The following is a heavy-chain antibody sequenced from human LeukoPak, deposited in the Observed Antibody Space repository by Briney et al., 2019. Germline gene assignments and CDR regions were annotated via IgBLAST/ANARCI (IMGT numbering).Heavy chain of an antibody. CDR2: TYYRSNWYN. CDR1: GDSASSNSAA. J-gene: IGHJ4*02. D-gene: IGHD6-19*01. Sequence: SQTLSLTCAISGDSASSNSAAWNWIRQSPSRGLEWLVRTYYRSNWYNDYEVSVKSRITINPDTSKNQFSLQLNSVTPEDTAVYYCARSNLPWLGQYYFDYWGQGTLVTVSS. V-gene: IGHV6-1*01. CDR3: ARSNLPWLGQYYFDY.